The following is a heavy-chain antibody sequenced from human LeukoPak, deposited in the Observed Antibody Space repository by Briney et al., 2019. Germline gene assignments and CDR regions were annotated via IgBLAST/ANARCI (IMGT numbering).Heavy chain of an antibody. CDR1: GGSISSYY. CDR2: IYYSGST. V-gene: IGHV4-59*01. CDR3: ARVIAVTGAFNAFDI. Sequence: SETLSLTCLVSGGSISSYYWSWIRQPPGKGLEWIGYIYYSGSTNYNPSLKSRVTISVDTSKNQFSLRLSSVTAADTAVHYCARVIAVTGAFNAFDIWGQGTMVTVSS. D-gene: IGHD6-19*01. J-gene: IGHJ3*02.